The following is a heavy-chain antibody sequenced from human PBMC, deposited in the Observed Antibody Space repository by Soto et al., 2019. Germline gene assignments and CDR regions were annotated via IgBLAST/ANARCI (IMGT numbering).Heavy chain of an antibody. CDR3: ARDQGYYDSSGYWPYYGMDV. V-gene: IGHV1-69*13. CDR2: ITPIFGTA. Sequence: SVKVSCKASGGTFSSYAISWVRQAPGQGLEWMGGITPIFGTANYAQKFQGRVTITADESTSTAYMELSSLRSEDTAVYYCARDQGYYDSSGYWPYYGMDVWGQGTTVTVSS. CDR1: GGTFSSYA. D-gene: IGHD3-22*01. J-gene: IGHJ6*02.